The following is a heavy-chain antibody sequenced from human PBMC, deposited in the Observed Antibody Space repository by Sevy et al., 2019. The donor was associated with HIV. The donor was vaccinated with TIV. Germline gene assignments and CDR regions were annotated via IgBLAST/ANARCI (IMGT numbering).Heavy chain of an antibody. CDR2: ISWNSGSI. CDR3: AGPDATGGMDV. J-gene: IGHJ6*02. V-gene: IGHV3-9*01. Sequence: GGSLRLSCAASGFTFDDYAMHWVRQAPGKGLEWVSGISWNSGSIGYADSVKGRFTISRDNAKNSLYLQMNSLRAEDTAVYYCAGPDATGGMDVWGQGSTVTVSS. CDR1: GFTFDDYA.